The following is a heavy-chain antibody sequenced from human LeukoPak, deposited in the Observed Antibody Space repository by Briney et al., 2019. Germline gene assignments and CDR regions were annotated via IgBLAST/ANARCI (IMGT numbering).Heavy chain of an antibody. V-gene: IGHV4-38-2*02. J-gene: IGHJ5*02. D-gene: IGHD4-17*01. CDR2: IYHSGST. CDR1: GGSISSYY. Sequence: SETLSLTCTVSGGSISSYYWGWIRQPPGKGLEWIGSIYHSGSTYYNPSLKSRVTISVDTSKNQFSLKLSSVTAADTAVYYCASYSRYGDGNWFDPWGQGTLVTVSS. CDR3: ASYSRYGDGNWFDP.